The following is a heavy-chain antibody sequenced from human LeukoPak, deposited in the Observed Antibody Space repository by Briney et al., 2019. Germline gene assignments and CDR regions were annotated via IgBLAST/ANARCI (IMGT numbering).Heavy chain of an antibody. J-gene: IGHJ4*02. CDR1: GGTLSSYA. Sequence: SVKVSCKASGGTLSSYAISWVRQAPGQGLEWMGGIIPIFGTANYAQKFQGRVTITADESTSTAYMELSSLRSEDTAVYYCARSPKAAAPTDYWGQGTLVTVSS. V-gene: IGHV1-69*13. CDR3: ARSPKAAAPTDY. D-gene: IGHD6-13*01. CDR2: IIPIFGTA.